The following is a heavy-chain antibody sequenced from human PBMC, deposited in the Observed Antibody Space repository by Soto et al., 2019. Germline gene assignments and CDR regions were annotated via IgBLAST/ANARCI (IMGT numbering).Heavy chain of an antibody. CDR2: ISWNSGSI. Sequence: PGGSLRLSCAASGFTFDDYAMHWVRQAPGKGLEWVSGISWNSGSIGYADSVKGRFTISRDNAKNSLYLQMNSLRAEDTALYYCAKSPVDYYDSSGYYYDYWGQGTLVTVSS. CDR3: AKSPVDYYDSSGYYYDY. D-gene: IGHD3-22*01. CDR1: GFTFDDYA. J-gene: IGHJ4*02. V-gene: IGHV3-9*01.